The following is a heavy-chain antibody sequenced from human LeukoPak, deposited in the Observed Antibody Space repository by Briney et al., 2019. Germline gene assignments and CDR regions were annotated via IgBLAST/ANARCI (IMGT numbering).Heavy chain of an antibody. CDR3: ARAPRYGGKGYYYYGMDV. D-gene: IGHD4-23*01. Sequence: GGSLRLSCAASGFTISSYWMNWVRQAPGKGLEWVSSISSSSSYIYYADSVKGRFTISRDNAKNSLYLQMNSLRAEDTAVYFCARAPRYGGKGYYYYGMDVWGQGTTVTVSS. CDR2: ISSSSSYI. V-gene: IGHV3-21*04. CDR1: GFTISSYW. J-gene: IGHJ6*02.